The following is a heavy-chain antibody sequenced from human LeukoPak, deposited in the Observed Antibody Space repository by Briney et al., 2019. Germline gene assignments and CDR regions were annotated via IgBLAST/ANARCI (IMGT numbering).Heavy chain of an antibody. V-gene: IGHV4-59*08. CDR3: ARHSPVTTVTFTPPFDY. J-gene: IGHJ4*02. CDR1: GGSMSSYY. D-gene: IGHD4-17*01. Sequence: SETLSLTCTVSGGSMSSYYWSWIRQPPGKGLEWIGYIYYSGSTKYNPSLKSRVTISVGTSKNQFSLKLSSVTAADTAVYYCARHSPVTTVTFTPPFDYWGLGTLVTVSP. CDR2: IYYSGST.